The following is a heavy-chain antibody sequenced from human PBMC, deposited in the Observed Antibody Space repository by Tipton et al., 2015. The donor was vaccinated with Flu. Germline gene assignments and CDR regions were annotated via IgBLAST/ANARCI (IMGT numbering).Heavy chain of an antibody. CDR3: ARAGYFDWLPHPDY. CDR2: IKQDGSEK. V-gene: IGHV3-7*01. J-gene: IGHJ4*02. D-gene: IGHD3-9*01. CDR1: GFTFSSYA. Sequence: SLRLSCAASGFTFSSYAMSWVRQAPGKGLEWVANIKQDGSEKYYVDSVKGRFTISRDNAKNSLYLQMNSLRAEDTAVYYCARAGYFDWLPHPDYWGQGTLVTVSS.